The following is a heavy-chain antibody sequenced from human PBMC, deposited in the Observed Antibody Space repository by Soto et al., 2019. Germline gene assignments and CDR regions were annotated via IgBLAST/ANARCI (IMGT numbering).Heavy chain of an antibody. CDR2: ISAYNGNT. Sequence: QVQLVQSGAEVKKPGASVKVSCKASGYTFTSYGISWVRQAPGQGLEWMGWISAYNGNTNYAQKLQGRVTMTTDTSTSTAYMGLRSLRSDDTAVYYCAGDVRIAAAGTGGGYWGQGTLVTVSS. CDR3: AGDVRIAAAGTGGGY. V-gene: IGHV1-18*01. J-gene: IGHJ4*02. D-gene: IGHD6-13*01. CDR1: GYTFTSYG.